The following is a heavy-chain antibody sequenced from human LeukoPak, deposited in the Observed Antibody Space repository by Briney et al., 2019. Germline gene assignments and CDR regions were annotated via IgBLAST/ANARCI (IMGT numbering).Heavy chain of an antibody. CDR1: GGTFSSHA. D-gene: IGHD2-2*01. V-gene: IGHV1-69*01. J-gene: IGHJ5*02. CDR2: IIPIFGTA. CDR3: ARGYCSSTSCYPTVGWFDP. Sequence: SVKVSCKASGGTFSSHAISWVRQAPGQGLEWMGGIIPIFGTANYAQKFQGRVTITADESTSTAYMELSSLRSEDTAVYYCARGYCSSTSCYPTVGWFDPWGQGTLVTVSS.